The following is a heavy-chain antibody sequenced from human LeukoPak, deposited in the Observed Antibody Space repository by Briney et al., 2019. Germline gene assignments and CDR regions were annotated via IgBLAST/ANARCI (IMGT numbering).Heavy chain of an antibody. Sequence: ASVTVSCKASGYIFTTYSISWVRQAPGQGLEWMGWISTYSGNINYAQKFQGRVTMTTDTSTSTAYMELRSLRSDDTAMYYCAIDRPSAIGTTARFDPWGQGTLVAVSS. CDR2: ISTYSGNI. J-gene: IGHJ5*02. CDR1: GYIFTTYS. CDR3: AIDRPSAIGTTARFDP. D-gene: IGHD1-1*01. V-gene: IGHV1-18*04.